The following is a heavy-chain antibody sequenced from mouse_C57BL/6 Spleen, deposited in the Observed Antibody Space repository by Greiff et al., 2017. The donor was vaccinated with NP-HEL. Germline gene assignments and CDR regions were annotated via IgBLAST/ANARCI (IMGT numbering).Heavy chain of an antibody. CDR3: ARTLYYGSVFDY. Sequence: VQLQQPGAELVKPGASVKMSCKASGYTFTSYWITWVKQRPGQGLEWIGDIYPGSGSTNYNEKFKSKATLTVDTSSSTAYMQLSSLTSEDSAVYYCARTLYYGSVFDYWGQGTTLTVSS. D-gene: IGHD1-1*01. CDR2: IYPGSGST. J-gene: IGHJ2*01. V-gene: IGHV1-55*01. CDR1: GYTFTSYW.